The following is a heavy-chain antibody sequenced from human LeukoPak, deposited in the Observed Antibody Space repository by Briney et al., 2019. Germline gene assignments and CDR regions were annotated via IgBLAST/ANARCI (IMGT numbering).Heavy chain of an antibody. CDR1: GYSLNSYW. Sequence: GESLKTSLKGSGYSLNSYWIGWVRPMPGQGPGGMGIIYPGDSDNRYSPSFQGLVTISADKSISTAYLQWSSLKASDTAMYYCASPKYSSGWYFDYWGQGTLVTVSS. V-gene: IGHV5-51*01. J-gene: IGHJ4*02. CDR3: ASPKYSSGWYFDY. CDR2: IYPGDSDN. D-gene: IGHD6-19*01.